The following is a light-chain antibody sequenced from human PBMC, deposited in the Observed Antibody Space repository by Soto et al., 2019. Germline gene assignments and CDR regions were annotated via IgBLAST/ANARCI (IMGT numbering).Light chain of an antibody. J-gene: IGKJ4*01. CDR1: QSLLHSNGYNC. CDR2: FGS. Sequence: EIVMTQSPLSLPVTPGEPASISCRSSQSLLHSNGYNCLDWYVQKLGQSPQLLIYFGSNRASGVPDRFSGSGSGTDFTLKISRVEAEDVGLYYCMQAIQTPLTFGGGTKVEIK. CDR3: MQAIQTPLT. V-gene: IGKV2-28*01.